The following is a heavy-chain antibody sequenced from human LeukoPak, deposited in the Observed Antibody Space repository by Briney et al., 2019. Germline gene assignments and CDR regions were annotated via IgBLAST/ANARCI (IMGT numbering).Heavy chain of an antibody. CDR2: ISAYNGDT. CDR1: GYTFTSYG. D-gene: IGHD3-3*01. Sequence: ASVKVSCKASGYTFTSYGISWVRQAPGQGLEWMGWISAYNGDTNYAQKLQGRVTMTTDTSTSIAYMELRSLISDDTAVYYCARRGLFTIFGVINAFDYWGQGTQVTVSS. V-gene: IGHV1-18*01. CDR3: ARRGLFTIFGVINAFDY. J-gene: IGHJ4*02.